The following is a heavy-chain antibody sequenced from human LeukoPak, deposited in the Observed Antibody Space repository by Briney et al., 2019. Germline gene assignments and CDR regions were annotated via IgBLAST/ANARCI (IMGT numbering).Heavy chain of an antibody. Sequence: ASVKVSCKVSGYTLTELSMHWVRQAPGKGFEWMGGFDPEDAETIYAQKFQGRVTMTEDTSTDTAYMELSSLRSEDTAVYYCATVPYSSSSGAFDYWGQGTLVTVSS. CDR2: FDPEDAET. CDR3: ATVPYSSSSGAFDY. J-gene: IGHJ4*02. D-gene: IGHD6-6*01. CDR1: GYTLTELS. V-gene: IGHV1-24*01.